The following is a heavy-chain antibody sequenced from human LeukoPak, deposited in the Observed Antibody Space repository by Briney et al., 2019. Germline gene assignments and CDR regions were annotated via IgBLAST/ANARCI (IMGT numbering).Heavy chain of an antibody. CDR3: AREGYGGNSDAFDT. CDR1: GFTFSSYE. Sequence: GGSLRLSCAASGFTFSSYELDWVRQAPGKGLEWVSYISSSGSIYYADSVKGRFTISRDNAKNSLYLQMNSLRAEDTAVYYCAREGYGGNSDAFDTWGQGTMVTVSS. D-gene: IGHD4-23*01. CDR2: ISSSGSI. J-gene: IGHJ3*02. V-gene: IGHV3-48*03.